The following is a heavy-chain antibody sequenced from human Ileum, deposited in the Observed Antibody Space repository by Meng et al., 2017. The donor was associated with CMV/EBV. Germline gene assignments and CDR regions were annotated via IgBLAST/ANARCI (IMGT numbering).Heavy chain of an antibody. D-gene: IGHD1-26*01. CDR2: ISTYNDDR. Sequence: ASVKVSCKPSGYTFTGYGISWVRQAPGQGLEWMGWISTYNDDRNYVQKFQGRVSMITDRSTNTAYIELRSLKSDDTAVYYCARDRVGEPTFDYWGQGTMVTVSS. V-gene: IGHV1-18*04. CDR1: GYTFTGYG. CDR3: ARDRVGEPTFDY. J-gene: IGHJ4*03.